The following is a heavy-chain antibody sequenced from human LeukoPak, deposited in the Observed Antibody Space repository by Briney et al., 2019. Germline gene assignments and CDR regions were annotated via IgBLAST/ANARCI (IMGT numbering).Heavy chain of an antibody. CDR1: GGSITSSSYY. J-gene: IGHJ4*02. V-gene: IGHV4-39*01. Sequence: SETLSLTCTVSGGSITSSSYYWGWTRQPPGKGLEWIGSMSYSGSTYYNPSLKSRVTISVDTSKNQFSLNLSSVTAADTAVYHCARHINIGSFGRGYCDYWGQGTLVTVSS. CDR2: MSYSGST. D-gene: IGHD3-10*01. CDR3: ARHINIGSFGRGYCDY.